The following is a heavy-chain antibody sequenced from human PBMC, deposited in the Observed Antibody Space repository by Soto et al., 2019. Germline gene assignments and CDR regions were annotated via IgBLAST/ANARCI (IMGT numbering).Heavy chain of an antibody. CDR3: ARRKERSGPNYFDC. Sequence: GASVNVSCKASGYTFITFDINWVRQAAGQGLEWMGWMNPYNGNSGYAQKFQGRVTMNRNTSTSTAYMELSSLTSDDSAVYFCARRKERSGPNYFDCWGQGNMVTVSA. CDR2: MNPYNGNS. V-gene: IGHV1-8*01. CDR1: GYTFITFD. J-gene: IGHJ4*02.